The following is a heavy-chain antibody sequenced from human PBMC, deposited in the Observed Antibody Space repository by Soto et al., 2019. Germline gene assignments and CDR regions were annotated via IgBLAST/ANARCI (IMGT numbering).Heavy chain of an antibody. CDR3: ARAGYDSSGYYFYAMDV. CDR1: GFILSGYD. V-gene: IGHV3-13*05. J-gene: IGHJ6*02. CDR2: IGTAGDP. D-gene: IGHD3-22*01. Sequence: GGSLRLSCVASGFILSGYDMHWVRQATGEGLEWVSAIGTAGDPYYSGSVKGRFTISRGNAENSVYLQMNSLRAGDTAVYYCARAGYDSSGYYFYAMDVWGPGTTVIVSS.